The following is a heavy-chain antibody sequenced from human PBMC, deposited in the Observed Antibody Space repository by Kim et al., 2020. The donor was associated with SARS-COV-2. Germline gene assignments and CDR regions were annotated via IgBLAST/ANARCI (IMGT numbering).Heavy chain of an antibody. CDR1: GFTFSSYW. CDR3: ARVGGNDYSDYYYYYGMDV. CDR2: IKQDGSEK. Sequence: GGSLRLSCAASGFTFSSYWMSWVRQAPGKGLEWVANIKQDGSEKYYVDSVKGRFTISRDNAKNSLYLQMNSLRAEDTAVYYCARVGGNDYSDYYYYYGMDVWGQGTTVTISS. D-gene: IGHD4-17*01. J-gene: IGHJ6*02. V-gene: IGHV3-7*01.